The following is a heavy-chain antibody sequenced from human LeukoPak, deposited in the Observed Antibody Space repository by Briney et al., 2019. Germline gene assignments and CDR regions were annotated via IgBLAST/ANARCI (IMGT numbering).Heavy chain of an antibody. CDR1: GDSITSYY. J-gene: IGHJ4*02. CDR2: IYSSGST. V-gene: IGHV4-59*08. Sequence: SETLSLTWTVSGDSITSYYWSWMRQPPGKGLEWIGYIYSSGSTNYNPSFKSRVTMSVDTSKNQFSLRLSSVTAADTAVFYCARHGRTEVGSFDYWGQGTLVTVSS. D-gene: IGHD1-26*01. CDR3: ARHGRTEVGSFDY.